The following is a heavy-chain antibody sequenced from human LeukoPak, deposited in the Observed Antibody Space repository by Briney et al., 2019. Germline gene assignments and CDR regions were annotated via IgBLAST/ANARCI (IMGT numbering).Heavy chain of an antibody. CDR2: IYYSGST. V-gene: IGHV4-39*07. J-gene: IGHJ5*02. Sequence: SETLSLTCTVSGGSISSSSYYWGWIRQPPGKGLEWIGSIYYSGSTYYNPSLKSRVTISVDTSKNQFSLKLSSVTAADTAVYYCARVVLGWFDPWGQGTLVTVSS. D-gene: IGHD1-7*01. CDR1: GGSISSSSYY. CDR3: ARVVLGWFDP.